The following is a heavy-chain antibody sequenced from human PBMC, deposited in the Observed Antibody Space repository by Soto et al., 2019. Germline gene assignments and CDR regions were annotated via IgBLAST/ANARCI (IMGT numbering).Heavy chain of an antibody. CDR1: GYSFSNYW. Sequence: GESLKISCQGSGYSFSNYWIGWVRQMPGKGLEWMGIVYPGDSDTRYSSSFQGQVTISADKSISTAYLQWSSLKASDTAMYYCARRLTYYYGSGSYYSDAFDIWGQGTMVT. J-gene: IGHJ3*02. V-gene: IGHV5-51*01. CDR3: ARRLTYYYGSGSYYSDAFDI. CDR2: VYPGDSDT. D-gene: IGHD3-10*01.